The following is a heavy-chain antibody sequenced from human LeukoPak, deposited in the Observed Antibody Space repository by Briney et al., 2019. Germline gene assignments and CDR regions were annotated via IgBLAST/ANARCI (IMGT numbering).Heavy chain of an antibody. CDR2: VGHSGSA. CDR3: ATRGDYSDTSGNSYDALDI. D-gene: IGHD3-22*01. V-gene: IGHV4-34*01. J-gene: IGHJ3*02. Sequence: PSQTLSLTCAVSGGSFSAFFWRWIRQPPGKGLEWIGDVGHSGSADYNPSLKSRVTVSADPSKTQFSLKLTSVTAADTAVYYCATRGDYSDTSGNSYDALDIWGQGTMVTVSS. CDR1: GGSFSAFF.